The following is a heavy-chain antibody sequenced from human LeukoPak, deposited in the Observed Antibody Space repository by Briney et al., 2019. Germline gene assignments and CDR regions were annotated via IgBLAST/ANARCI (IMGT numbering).Heavy chain of an antibody. CDR1: GYTFTSYG. CDR2: ISAYNGNT. CDR3: ARDESFEGRSSGPDI. D-gene: IGHD6-19*01. V-gene: IGHV1-18*01. Sequence: ASVKVSCKASGYTFTSYGISWVRQAPGQGLEWMGWISAYNGNTNYAQKLQGRVTMTTDTSTSTAYMELSSLRSEDTAVYYCARDESFEGRSSGPDIWGQGTMVTVSS. J-gene: IGHJ3*02.